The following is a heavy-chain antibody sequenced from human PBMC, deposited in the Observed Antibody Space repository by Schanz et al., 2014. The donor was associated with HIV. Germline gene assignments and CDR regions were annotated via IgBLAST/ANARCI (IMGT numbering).Heavy chain of an antibody. CDR3: VRETPSGVDYFDY. CDR2: INSGGGDK. CDR1: GFTFDAYT. V-gene: IGHV3-21*06. Sequence: EVQLVESGGGLVKPGGSLRLSCVVSGFTFDAYTMNWVRQAPGKGLEWVSSINSGGGDKLYANSMKGRFTISRDNAKNSLYLQMNSLRAEDTAVYYGVRETPSGVDYFDYGGQGSLVTVSS. D-gene: IGHD3-10*01. J-gene: IGHJ4*02.